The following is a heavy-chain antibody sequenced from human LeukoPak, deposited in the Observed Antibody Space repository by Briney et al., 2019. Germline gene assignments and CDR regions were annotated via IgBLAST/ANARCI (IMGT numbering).Heavy chain of an antibody. J-gene: IGHJ4*02. V-gene: IGHV4-4*09. D-gene: IGHD2-8*01. CDR3: ATSNDAKFAPFDH. CDR2: INTKGET. CDR1: GVSMSAYQ. Sequence: PSETLSLTCTVSGVSMSAYQWSWVRQSPEKGLEWTGCINTKGETSYNPSLKSRVTTSVDTSKSQFSLRLTSVTAADTAVYYCATSNDAKFAPFDHWGQGAPVTVSS.